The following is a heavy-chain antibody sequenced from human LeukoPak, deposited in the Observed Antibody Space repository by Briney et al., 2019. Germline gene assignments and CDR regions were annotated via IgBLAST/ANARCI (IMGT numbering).Heavy chain of an antibody. CDR3: ARYTAMAFDY. CDR1: GFTFSNYE. D-gene: IGHD5-18*01. V-gene: IGHV3-48*03. Sequence: GGSLRLSCAAPGFTFSNYEMNWVRQAPGKGLEWVSYISSSGSTIYYADSVKGRFTISRDNAKNSLYLQMNSLRAEDTAVYYCARYTAMAFDYWGQGTLVTVSS. CDR2: ISSSGSTI. J-gene: IGHJ4*02.